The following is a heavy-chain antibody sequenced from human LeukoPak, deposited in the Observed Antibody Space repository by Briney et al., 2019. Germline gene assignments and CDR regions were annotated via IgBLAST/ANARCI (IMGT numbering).Heavy chain of an antibody. V-gene: IGHV4-61*01. Sequence: PSETLSLTCTVSGGSISSSSYYWSWIRQPPGKGLEWIGYIFYSGGTNYNPSLKSRVTISVDTSKNQFSLKLSSVTAADTAVYYCARLFSFPLRAPFDPWGQGTLVTVSS. CDR3: ARLFSFPLRAPFDP. D-gene: IGHD3-16*01. CDR2: IFYSGGT. J-gene: IGHJ5*02. CDR1: GGSISSSSYY.